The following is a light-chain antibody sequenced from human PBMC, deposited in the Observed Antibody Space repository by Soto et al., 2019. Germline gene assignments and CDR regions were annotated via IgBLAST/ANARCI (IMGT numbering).Light chain of an antibody. CDR1: QSVRRK. J-gene: IGKJ5*01. V-gene: IGKV3-15*01. CDR3: QQYNNWHTIT. CDR2: GAS. Sequence: EILMTQSPATMSVSPGERATLSCGASQSVRRKLAWYQQKPGQAPRLLIYGASTRATGIPARFSGSGSGTEFTLTVSSLKSQDFAVYYCQQYNNWHTITFGQGTRLEIK.